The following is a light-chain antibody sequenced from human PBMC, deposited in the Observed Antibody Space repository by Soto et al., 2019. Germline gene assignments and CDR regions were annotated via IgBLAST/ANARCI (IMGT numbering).Light chain of an antibody. CDR3: CSYVGSSILM. J-gene: IGLJ3*02. CDR2: EVN. CDR1: SSDVGLYNL. Sequence: QSVLTQPASVSGSPGQSITISCTGTSSDVGLYNLVSWYQQLPGKAPKLIIYEVNERPSGISDCFSGSKSGNTASLTISGLQDEDEADYYCCSYVGSSILMFGGGTKLTVL. V-gene: IGLV2-23*02.